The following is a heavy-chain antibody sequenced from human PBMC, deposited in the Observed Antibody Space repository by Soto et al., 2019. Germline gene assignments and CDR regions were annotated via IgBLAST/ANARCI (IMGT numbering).Heavy chain of an antibody. V-gene: IGHV2-5*02. CDR1: GFSLSTSGVG. J-gene: IGHJ6*02. CDR2: IYWDDDK. Sequence: QITLKESGPTLVKPTQTLTLTCTFSGFSLSTSGVGVGWIRQPPGKALEWLALIYWDDDKRYSPSLKSMLTSTKDTAKNQVVLTMTNMDPGDTATYYCAHSRRLSGYEYYYYYYAMDVWGQGTTVTVSS. D-gene: IGHD5-12*01. CDR3: AHSRRLSGYEYYYYYYAMDV.